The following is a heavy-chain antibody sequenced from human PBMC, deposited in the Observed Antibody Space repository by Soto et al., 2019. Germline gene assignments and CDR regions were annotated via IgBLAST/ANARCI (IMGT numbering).Heavy chain of an antibody. J-gene: IGHJ6*02. CDR3: ARDCTNGVCYPSYHYGMDV. Sequence: SQTLSLTCALSGDSVSSNSAAWNWIRQSPSRGLEWLGRTYYRSKWYNDYAVSVKSRITVNPDTSKNQFSLQLNSVTPEDPAVYYCARDCTNGVCYPSYHYGMDVWGQGTTVTVSS. V-gene: IGHV6-1*01. D-gene: IGHD2-8*01. CDR1: GDSVSSNSAA. CDR2: TYYRSKWYN.